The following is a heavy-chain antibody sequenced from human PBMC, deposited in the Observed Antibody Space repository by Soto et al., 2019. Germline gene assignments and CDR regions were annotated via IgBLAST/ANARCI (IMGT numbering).Heavy chain of an antibody. V-gene: IGHV3-33*01. J-gene: IGHJ6*02. CDR2: IWYDGSNK. CDR1: GFTFSSYG. CDR3: ARALSSPNSYYYYYYGMDV. Sequence: SLRLSCAASGFTFSSYGMHWVRQAPGKGLEWVAVIWYDGSNKYYADSVKGRFTISRDNSKNTLYLQMNSLRAEDTAVYYCARALSSPNSYYYYYYGMDVWGQGTTVTVSS. D-gene: IGHD6-13*01.